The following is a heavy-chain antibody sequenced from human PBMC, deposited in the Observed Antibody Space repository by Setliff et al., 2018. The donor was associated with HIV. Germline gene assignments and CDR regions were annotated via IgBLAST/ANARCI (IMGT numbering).Heavy chain of an antibody. CDR2: INPNIGGT. Sequence: ASVKVSCKASGGTFTNSAIGWVRQAPGQGLEWMGWINPNIGGTNSAQKFQGRVTMTRDTSISTAYMEVSWLTSDDTAIYYCARDLAYCSGGSCYRPFIYYFYYMDVWGKGATVTVSS. V-gene: IGHV1-2*02. CDR3: ARDLAYCSGGSCYRPFIYYFYYMDV. CDR1: GGTFTNSA. J-gene: IGHJ6*03. D-gene: IGHD2-15*01.